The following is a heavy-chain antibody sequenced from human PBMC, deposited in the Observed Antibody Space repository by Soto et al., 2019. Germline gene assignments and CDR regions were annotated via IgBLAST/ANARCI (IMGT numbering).Heavy chain of an antibody. V-gene: IGHV3-49*03. D-gene: IGHD3-16*01. Sequence: GGSLRLSCTASGFTFGDYAMSWFRQAPGKGLEWVGFIRSKAYGGTTEYAASVKGRFTISRDDSKSIAYLQMNSLKTEDTAVYYCTRDMWGRLYYYYYYMDVWGKGTTVTVSS. J-gene: IGHJ6*03. CDR1: GFTFGDYA. CDR3: TRDMWGRLYYYYYYMDV. CDR2: IRSKAYGGTT.